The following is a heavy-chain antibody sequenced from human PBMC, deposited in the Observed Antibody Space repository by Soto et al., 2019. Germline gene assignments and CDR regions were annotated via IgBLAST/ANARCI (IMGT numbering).Heavy chain of an antibody. J-gene: IGHJ3*02. V-gene: IGHV2-70*11. D-gene: IGHD3-10*01. CDR1: GFSLSTGGMC. Sequence: SGPTLVNPTQTLTLTCTFSGFSLSTGGMCVNWIRQPPGKALEWLARIDWEDDKYYTTSLKTRLTISKDTSKNQVVLRMTNMDPVDTATYYCALAYYYGSGRGLDIWGQGTMVTVSS. CDR3: ALAYYYGSGRGLDI. CDR2: IDWEDDK.